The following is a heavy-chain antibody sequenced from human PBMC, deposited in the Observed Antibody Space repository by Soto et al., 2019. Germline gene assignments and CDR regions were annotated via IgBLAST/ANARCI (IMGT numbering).Heavy chain of an antibody. CDR3: ARDEGIRGFDS. V-gene: IGHV1-18*04. CDR2: ISGYNGLT. Sequence: ASVKVSFKASGYTFSNYGISWVRQAPGQGLEWMGWISGYNGLTAYAQNVQGRVTMTIDTPTTTVFMEMTGLRSNDTAVHYCARDEGIRGFDSWGQGTLVTVSS. CDR1: GYTFSNYG. D-gene: IGHD3-10*01. J-gene: IGHJ4*02.